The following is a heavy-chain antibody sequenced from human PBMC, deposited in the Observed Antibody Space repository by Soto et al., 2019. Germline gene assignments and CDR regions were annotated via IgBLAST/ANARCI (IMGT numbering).Heavy chain of an antibody. V-gene: IGHV1-18*01. CDR2: ISAFNGDT. CDR1: GFTFTRYG. J-gene: IGHJ4*02. Sequence: QVQLVQSGAEVKKPGASVKVSCKASGFTFTRYGISWVRQAPGQGLEWMGWISAFNGDTKYAQRLQGRVSMTTDTSTDTAHMELRSLRSDDTAVYNCARDSPSSGLLGTNYWGQGTLVSVSS. D-gene: IGHD6-19*01. CDR3: ARDSPSSGLLGTNY.